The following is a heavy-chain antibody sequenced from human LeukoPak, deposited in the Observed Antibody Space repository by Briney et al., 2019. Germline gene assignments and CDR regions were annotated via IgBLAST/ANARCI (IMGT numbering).Heavy chain of an antibody. CDR1: GYTFSNYG. D-gene: IGHD1-26*01. V-gene: IGHV7-4-1*02. J-gene: IGHJ5*02. CDR2: INTNTGNP. CDR3: ARDHGSQRYWFDP. Sequence: ASVKVSCKASGYTFSNYGISWVRQAPGQGLEWMGWINTNTGNPAYAQGFTGRFVFSLDSSASTAYLQISSLKAEDTAVYYCARDHGSQRYWFDPWGQGTLVTVSS.